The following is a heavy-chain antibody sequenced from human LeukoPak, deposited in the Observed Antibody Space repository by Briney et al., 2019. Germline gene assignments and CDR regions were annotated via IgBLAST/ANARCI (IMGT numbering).Heavy chain of an antibody. CDR3: ARDLESGWELDY. CDR2: IKQDGSEK. V-gene: IGHV3-7*01. J-gene: IGHJ4*01. CDR1: GFTFSSYW. Sequence: GGSLRLSCAASGFTFSSYWMSWVRQAPGKGLERVANIKQDGSEKYYVDSVKGRFTISRDNAKNSLYLQMNSLRAEDTAEYYCARDLESGWELDYWGQGTLVTVSS. D-gene: IGHD6-19*01.